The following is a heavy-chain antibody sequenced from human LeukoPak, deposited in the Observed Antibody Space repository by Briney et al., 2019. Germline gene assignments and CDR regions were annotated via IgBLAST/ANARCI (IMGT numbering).Heavy chain of an antibody. Sequence: GGSLRLSCEASGFTFTSYWMSWVRQAPGKGLEWVANIKQDGREKYYVDSVKGRFTISRDNAKNSLYLQMDSLRAEDTAVYYCAKESYHNIYGYEETGGFDYWGQGTLVTVSS. CDR2: IKQDGREK. J-gene: IGHJ4*02. CDR1: GFTFTSYW. D-gene: IGHD5-18*01. V-gene: IGHV3-7*01. CDR3: AKESYHNIYGYEETGGFDY.